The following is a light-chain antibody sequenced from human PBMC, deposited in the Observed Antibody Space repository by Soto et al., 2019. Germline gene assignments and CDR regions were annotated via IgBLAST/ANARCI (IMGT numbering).Light chain of an antibody. V-gene: IGLV2-14*01. CDR2: DVT. Sequence: QSALTQPASVSGSPGQSITISCTRTSSDIGGYNFFSWYQQHPGKAPKLIIYDVTNRPSGVSNRFSGSKSGNTASLPISGLQAKDEADYYCNSYTSSSTPHYVFGPGTKVTGL. J-gene: IGLJ1*01. CDR3: NSYTSSSTPHYV. CDR1: SSDIGGYNF.